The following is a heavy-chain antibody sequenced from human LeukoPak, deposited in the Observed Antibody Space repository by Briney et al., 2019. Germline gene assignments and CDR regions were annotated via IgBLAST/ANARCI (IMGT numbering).Heavy chain of an antibody. J-gene: IGHJ4*02. CDR2: INPNSGGT. Sequence: ASVKVSCKASGYTFTGYYMHLVRQAPGQGLEWMGRINPNSGGTNYAQKFQGRVTMTRDTSISTAYMELSRLRSDDTAVYYCARGKLDYYDSSGSGFDYWGQGTLVTVSS. V-gene: IGHV1-2*06. CDR1: GYTFTGYY. D-gene: IGHD3-22*01. CDR3: ARGKLDYYDSSGSGFDY.